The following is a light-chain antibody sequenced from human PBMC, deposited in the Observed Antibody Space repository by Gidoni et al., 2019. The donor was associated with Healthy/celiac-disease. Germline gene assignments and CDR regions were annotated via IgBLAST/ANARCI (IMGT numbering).Light chain of an antibody. V-gene: IGKV3-11*01. J-gene: IGKJ2*01. Sequence: IVLTQSPATLSLSPGERATLSCKASQSVSSYLAWYQQKPGPAPRLLIYDASNRASGIPARFSVSGSGTDFTLTISSLEPEDFAVYSCQQRSNWPPMFTFGQGTKLEIK. CDR2: DAS. CDR3: QQRSNWPPMFT. CDR1: QSVSSY.